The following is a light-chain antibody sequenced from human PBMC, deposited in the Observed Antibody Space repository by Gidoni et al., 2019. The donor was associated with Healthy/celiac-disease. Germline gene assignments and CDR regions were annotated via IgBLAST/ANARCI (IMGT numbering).Light chain of an antibody. CDR3: QQSYSTLPWT. CDR1: QSISSY. V-gene: IGKV1-39*01. Sequence: DIQMTQSPSSLSASVGDRVTITCRASQSISSYLNWYQQKPGKAPKLLIYAASSLQSGVPSRFSGSGSGTDFTHTISSLQPEDFATYYCQQSYSTLPWTFGQGTKVEIK. J-gene: IGKJ1*01. CDR2: AAS.